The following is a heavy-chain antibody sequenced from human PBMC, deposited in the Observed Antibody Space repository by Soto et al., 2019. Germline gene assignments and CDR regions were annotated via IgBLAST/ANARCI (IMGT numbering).Heavy chain of an antibody. J-gene: IGHJ3*02. CDR1: GGTFSSYA. CDR2: IIPIFGTA. Sequence: SLKVSCKASGGTFSSYAISWVRQAPGQGLEWMGGIIPIFGTANYAQKFQGRVTITADESTSTAYMELSSLRSEDTAVYYCARESEGLYYYDSSGYTPGDAFDIWGQGTMVTVSS. D-gene: IGHD3-22*01. CDR3: ARESEGLYYYDSSGYTPGDAFDI. V-gene: IGHV1-69*13.